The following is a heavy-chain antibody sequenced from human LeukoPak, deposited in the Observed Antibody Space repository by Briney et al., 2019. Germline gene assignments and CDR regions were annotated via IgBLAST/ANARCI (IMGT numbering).Heavy chain of an antibody. Sequence: PSETLSLTCTVSGGSISSYYWSWIRQPPGRGLEWIGYIYYSGSTNYNPSLKSRVTISVDTSKNQFSLKLSSVTAADTAVYYCAGASYDSSGIHWGQGTLVTVSS. J-gene: IGHJ4*02. CDR3: AGASYDSSGIH. D-gene: IGHD3-22*01. CDR1: GGSISSYY. CDR2: IYYSGST. V-gene: IGHV4-59*01.